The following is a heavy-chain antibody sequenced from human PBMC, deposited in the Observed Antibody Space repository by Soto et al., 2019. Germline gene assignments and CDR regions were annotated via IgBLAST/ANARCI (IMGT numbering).Heavy chain of an antibody. CDR1: GFTFSSYW. V-gene: IGHV3-7*03. CDR3: STDSGDPDY. J-gene: IGHJ4*02. Sequence: PWGSLRLSCAASGFTFSSYWMSWVRQAPGKGLEWVANIKQDGSEKYYVDSVKGRFTISRDNAKNSLYLQMNSLKTEDTAVYYCSTDSGDPDYWGQGTLVTVSS. D-gene: IGHD4-17*01. CDR2: IKQDGSEK.